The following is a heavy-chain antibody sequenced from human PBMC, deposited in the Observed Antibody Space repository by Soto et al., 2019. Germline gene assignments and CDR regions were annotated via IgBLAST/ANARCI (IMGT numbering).Heavy chain of an antibody. D-gene: IGHD3-3*01. CDR3: ARDPALSDFWSGYPDY. J-gene: IGHJ4*02. CDR1: GFTFSSYW. CDR2: INSDGSST. Sequence: PGGSLRLSCAASGFTFSSYWMHWVRQAPGKGLVWVSRINSDGSSTSYADSVKGRFTISRDNAKNTLYLQMNSLRAEDTDVYYWARDPALSDFWSGYPDYWGQETLVTVSS. V-gene: IGHV3-74*01.